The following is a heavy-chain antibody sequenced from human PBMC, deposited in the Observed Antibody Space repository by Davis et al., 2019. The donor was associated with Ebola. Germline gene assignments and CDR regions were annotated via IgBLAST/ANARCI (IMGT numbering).Heavy chain of an antibody. V-gene: IGHV4-59*11. D-gene: IGHD1-26*01. J-gene: IGHJ4*02. CDR3: ARVFSRMGATYFDY. Sequence: PSETLSLTCTVSGGSISSHYWSWIRQPPGKGLEWIGYIYYSGSTNYNPSLKSRVTISVDTSKNQFSLKLSSVTAADTAVYYCARVFSRMGATYFDYWGQGTLVTVSS. CDR1: GGSISSHY. CDR2: IYYSGST.